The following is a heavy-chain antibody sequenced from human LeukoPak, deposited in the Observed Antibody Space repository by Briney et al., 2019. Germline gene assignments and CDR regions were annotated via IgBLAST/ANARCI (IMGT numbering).Heavy chain of an antibody. J-gene: IGHJ6*03. Sequence: SETLSLTCTVSGGSISSYYWSWIRQPPGKGLEWIGYIYYSGSTNYNPSLKSRVTISVDTSKNQFSLKLSSVTAADTAVYYCARARIVVAVAATRNYYYYYMDVWGKGTTVTVSS. CDR2: IYYSGST. V-gene: IGHV4-59*01. CDR3: ARARIVVAVAATRNYYYYYMDV. D-gene: IGHD2-15*01. CDR1: GGSISSYY.